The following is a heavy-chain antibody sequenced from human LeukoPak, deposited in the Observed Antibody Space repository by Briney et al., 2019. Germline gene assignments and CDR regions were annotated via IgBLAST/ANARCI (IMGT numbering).Heavy chain of an antibody. V-gene: IGHV3-23*01. CDR2: LSAGGDFA. CDR3: AITVTTSTYYFDY. D-gene: IGHD4-11*01. CDR1: GFTFSNYA. J-gene: IGHJ4*02. Sequence: GGSLRLSCAASGFTFSNYAMSWVRRAPGKGLEWVSALSAGGDFAYYADSVKGRFTISRDNSKNTLYPQMNSLRAEDTAVYYCAITVTTSTYYFDYWGQGTLVTVSS.